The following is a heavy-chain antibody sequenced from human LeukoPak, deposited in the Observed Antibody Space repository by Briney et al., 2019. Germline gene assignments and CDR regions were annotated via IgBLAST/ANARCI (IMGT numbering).Heavy chain of an antibody. CDR1: GYTLTELS. V-gene: IGHV1-24*01. D-gene: IGHD3-22*01. CDR2: FDPEDGET. CDR3: ATNPHYYDSSGYSS. J-gene: IGHJ4*02. Sequence: ASVKVSCKVSGYTLTELSMHWVRQAPGKGLEWMGGFDPEDGETIYAQKFQGRVTMTEDTSTDTAYMELSSLRSEDTAVYYCATNPHYYDSSGYSSWGQGTPVTVSS.